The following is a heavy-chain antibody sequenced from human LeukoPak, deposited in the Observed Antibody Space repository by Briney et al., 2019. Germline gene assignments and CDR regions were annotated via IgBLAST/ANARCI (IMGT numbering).Heavy chain of an antibody. Sequence: GGSLRLSCAVSGFTFSSSAMHWVRQAPGEGLEWAAVISYDGSNKYYADSVKGRFTISRDNSKNTLYLQMNSLRTEDTAVYYCAANGGYIDYWGQGTLVTVSP. CDR3: AANGGYIDY. D-gene: IGHD2-8*01. CDR1: GFTFSSSA. J-gene: IGHJ4*02. CDR2: ISYDGSNK. V-gene: IGHV3-30-3*01.